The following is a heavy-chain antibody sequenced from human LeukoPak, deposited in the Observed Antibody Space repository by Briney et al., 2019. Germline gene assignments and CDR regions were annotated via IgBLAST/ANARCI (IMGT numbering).Heavy chain of an antibody. CDR1: GGSFSGYY. CDR3: ARGGPPACSGGSCYSNKLFDY. V-gene: IGHV4-34*01. J-gene: IGHJ4*02. CDR2: INHSGST. Sequence: SETLSLTCAVYGGSFSGYYWSWIRQPPGEGLEWIGEINHSGSTNYNPSLKSRVTISVDTSKNQFSLKLSSVTAADTAVYYCARGGPPACSGGSCYSNKLFDYWGQGTLVTVSS. D-gene: IGHD2-15*01.